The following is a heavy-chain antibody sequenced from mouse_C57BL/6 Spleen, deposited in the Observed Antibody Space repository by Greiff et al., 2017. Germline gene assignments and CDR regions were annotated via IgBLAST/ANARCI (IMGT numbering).Heavy chain of an antibody. CDR2: IDPETGGT. J-gene: IGHJ1*03. V-gene: IGHV1-15*01. Sequence: QVHVKQSGAELVRPGASVTLSCKASGYTFTDYEMHWVKQTPVHGLEWIGAIDPETGGTADNQKFKGKAILTADKSSSTAYMELRSLTSEDSAVYYCTRYDYDSYWYFDVWGTGTTVTVSS. D-gene: IGHD2-4*01. CDR1: GYTFTDYE. CDR3: TRYDYDSYWYFDV.